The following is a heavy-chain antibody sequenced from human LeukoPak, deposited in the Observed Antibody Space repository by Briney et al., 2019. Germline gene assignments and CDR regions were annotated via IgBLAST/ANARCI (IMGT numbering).Heavy chain of an antibody. D-gene: IGHD3-22*01. J-gene: IGHJ4*02. CDR2: ISGSGGST. CDR1: GFTFSSYA. V-gene: IGHV3-23*01. Sequence: PGGSLRPSCAASGFTFSSYAMSWVRQAPGKGLEWVSAISGSGGSTYYADSVKGRFIISRDNSKNTLYLQMNSLRAEDTAVYYCANIGNYDSSGYYYVDYWGQGALFTVPS. CDR3: ANIGNYDSSGYYYVDY.